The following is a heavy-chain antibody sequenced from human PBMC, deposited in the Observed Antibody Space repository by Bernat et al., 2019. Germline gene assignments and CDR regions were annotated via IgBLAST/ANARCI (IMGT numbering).Heavy chain of an antibody. CDR3: AKVRLPTPPGPFDY. Sequence: EVQLLESGGSLVQPGGSLRLSCAASGLTFITYAMSWVRQAPGKGLEWVSAISVSGSTTYYADAVTGRFTVSRDNSKNTLFLQMNSLRAEDTAIYYCAKVRLPTPPGPFDYWGQGTLVTVSS. V-gene: IGHV3-23*01. CDR2: ISVSGSTT. CDR1: GLTFITYA. D-gene: IGHD1-14*01. J-gene: IGHJ4*02.